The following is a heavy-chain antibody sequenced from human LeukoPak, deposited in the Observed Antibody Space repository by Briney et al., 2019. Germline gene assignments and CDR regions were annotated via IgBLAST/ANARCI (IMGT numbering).Heavy chain of an antibody. CDR2: INPSGGTT. V-gene: IGHV1-46*01. J-gene: IGHJ4*02. Sequence: ASVKVSCKASGYTFPSYYMHWVRQAPGRGLEWMGIINPSGGTTRYAQKVQGRVTMTRDTSTSTVYMELSSLRSEDTAVYYCARRYGSGQFDYWGQGTLVTVSS. CDR3: ARRYGSGQFDY. CDR1: GYTFPSYY. D-gene: IGHD3-10*01.